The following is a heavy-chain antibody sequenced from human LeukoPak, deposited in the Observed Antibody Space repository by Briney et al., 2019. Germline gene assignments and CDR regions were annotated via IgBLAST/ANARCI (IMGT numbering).Heavy chain of an antibody. J-gene: IGHJ4*02. CDR3: ARDQEAFDY. V-gene: IGHV1-46*01. CDR1: GYSFTSNY. Sequence: ASVKVSCKASGYSFTSNYIHWVRQAPGQGLEWMGMIYPSDGSTSYAQKFQGRVTGTRDTSTSTVHMELSGLRSEDTAVYYCARDQEAFDYWGQGTLVTVSS. CDR2: IYPSDGST.